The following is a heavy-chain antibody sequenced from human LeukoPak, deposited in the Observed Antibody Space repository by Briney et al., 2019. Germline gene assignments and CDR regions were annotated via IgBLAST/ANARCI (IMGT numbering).Heavy chain of an antibody. V-gene: IGHV3-7*01. CDR3: AGDRRVLRFLEWFKYFDY. CDR2: IKQDGSEK. Sequence: GGSLRLSCVASGFTFSSYWMSWVRQAPGKGLEWVANIKQDGSEKYYVDSVKGRFTISRDNAKNSLYLQMNSLRAEDTAVYYCAGDRRVLRFLEWFKYFDYWGQGTLVTVSS. J-gene: IGHJ4*02. CDR1: GFTFSSYW. D-gene: IGHD3-3*01.